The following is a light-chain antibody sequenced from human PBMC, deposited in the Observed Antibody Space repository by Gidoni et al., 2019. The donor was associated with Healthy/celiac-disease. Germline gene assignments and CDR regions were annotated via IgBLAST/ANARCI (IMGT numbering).Light chain of an antibody. CDR1: QSVSSSY. Sequence: IGLTQSPGTVSLSPGERATLSCRASQSVSSSYLAWYQQKPGQAPRLLLYGASSRATGIPDRFSGSGSGTDFTLTISRLEPEDFAVYYCQQYGSSPPYTFGQGTKLEIK. CDR2: GAS. CDR3: QQYGSSPPYT. J-gene: IGKJ2*01. V-gene: IGKV3-20*01.